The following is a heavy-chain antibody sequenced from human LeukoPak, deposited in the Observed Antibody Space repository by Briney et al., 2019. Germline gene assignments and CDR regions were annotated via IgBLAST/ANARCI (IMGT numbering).Heavy chain of an antibody. CDR2: IYSDNT. V-gene: IGHV3-66*03. D-gene: IGHD5-12*01. J-gene: IGHJ4*02. Sequence: GGSLRLSCTVSGFTVSSNSMSWVRQAPGKGLEWVSFIYSDNTHYSDSVKGRFTISRDNSKNTVYLQMNSLRAEDTAVYYCAKDATLYSGYHFDYWGQGTLVTVSS. CDR3: AKDATLYSGYHFDY. CDR1: GFTVSSNS.